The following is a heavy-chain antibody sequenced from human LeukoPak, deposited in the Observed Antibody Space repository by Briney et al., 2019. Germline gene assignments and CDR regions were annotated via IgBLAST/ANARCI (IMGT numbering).Heavy chain of an antibody. CDR1: GYTFTTYY. V-gene: IGHV1-46*01. CDR2: INPNGGST. J-gene: IGHJ4*02. D-gene: IGHD1-26*01. CDR3: AILSGSYDY. Sequence: GASVKVSCKASGYTFTTYYIHWVRQAPGQGLEWMGIINPNGGSTAYAQKFQGRVTITADESTSTAYMELSSLRSEDTAVYYCAILSGSYDYWGQGTLVTVSS.